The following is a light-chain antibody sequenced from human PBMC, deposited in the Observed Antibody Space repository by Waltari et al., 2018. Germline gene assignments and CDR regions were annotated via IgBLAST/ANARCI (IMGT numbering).Light chain of an antibody. Sequence: QSALTQPASVSGSPGQSITISCTATSSDFGANKYVSWYQQHPGKAPKVVIYDVTERPAGGSKRFSGSKSGSTASLTISGLQTEDEADYYCSSRTNSITWVFGGGTKVTVL. CDR2: DVT. CDR3: SSRTNSITWV. J-gene: IGLJ3*02. CDR1: SSDFGANKY. V-gene: IGLV2-14*03.